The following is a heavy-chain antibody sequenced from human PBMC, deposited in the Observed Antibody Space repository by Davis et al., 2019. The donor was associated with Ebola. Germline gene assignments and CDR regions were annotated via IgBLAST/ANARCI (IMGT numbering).Heavy chain of an antibody. J-gene: IGHJ4*02. V-gene: IGHV3-48*02. CDR3: ARGGGYPKFYFDY. D-gene: IGHD5-18*01. Sequence: SVKGRFTISRDNGKNSLYLQMNSLRDEDTAVYYCARGGGYPKFYFDYWGQGTLVTVSS.